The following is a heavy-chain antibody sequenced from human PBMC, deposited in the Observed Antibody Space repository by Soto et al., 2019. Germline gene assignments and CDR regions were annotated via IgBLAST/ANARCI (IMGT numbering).Heavy chain of an antibody. CDR1: GGSISSSSYY. V-gene: IGHV4-39*01. Sequence: QLQLQESGPGLVKPSETLSLTCAVSGGSISSSSYYWGWIRQPPGKGLEWIGSVYYSGITYYNPSRKSRVTISVDTSKIQLSLTLSSVTAAVAAVSYCARLRYHRWGGVACWGQGTLVSVSS. J-gene: IGHJ4*02. D-gene: IGHD2-21*01. CDR3: ARLRYHRWGGVAC. CDR2: VYYSGIT.